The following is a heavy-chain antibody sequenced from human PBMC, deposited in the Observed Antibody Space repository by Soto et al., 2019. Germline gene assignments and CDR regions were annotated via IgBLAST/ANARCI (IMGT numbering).Heavy chain of an antibody. CDR1: GFTFSSYW. CDR3: AREDLLYAGYFPFDY. J-gene: IGHJ4*02. CDR2: INSDGSST. V-gene: IGHV3-74*01. D-gene: IGHD3-9*01. Sequence: GGSLRLSCAASGFTFSSYWMHWVRQAPGKGLVWVSRINSDGSSTSYADSVKGRFTISRDNAKNTLYLQMNSLRAEDTAVYHCAREDLLYAGYFPFDYWGQGTLVTSPQ.